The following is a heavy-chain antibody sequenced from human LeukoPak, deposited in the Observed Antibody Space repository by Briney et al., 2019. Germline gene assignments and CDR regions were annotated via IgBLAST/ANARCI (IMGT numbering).Heavy chain of an antibody. V-gene: IGHV4-61*02. CDR1: SGSISSSNYY. CDR3: AREYVLLWFGESTRYFDY. CDR2: ISTIGST. Sequence: SETLSLTCTVSSGSISSSNYYWSWIRQPAGKGLEWIGRISTIGSTNYNPSLKSRVTISVDTSKNQFSLKLSSVTAADTAVYYCAREYVLLWFGESTRYFDYWGQGTLVTVSS. D-gene: IGHD3-10*01. J-gene: IGHJ4*02.